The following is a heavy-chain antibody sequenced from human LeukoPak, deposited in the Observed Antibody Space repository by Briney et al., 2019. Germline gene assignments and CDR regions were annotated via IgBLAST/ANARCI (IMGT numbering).Heavy chain of an antibody. J-gene: IGHJ4*02. Sequence: GGSLRLSCAASGFTFSSYWMSWVRQAPGQGLEWVANVKQDGSEKYYVDSVKGRFTISRDNAKNSLYLQMNSLRAEDTAVYYCARLAYCGSDCFSGLNPFDYWGQGALVTVSS. CDR2: VKQDGSEK. V-gene: IGHV3-7*01. D-gene: IGHD2-21*01. CDR1: GFTFSSYW. CDR3: ARLAYCGSDCFSGLNPFDY.